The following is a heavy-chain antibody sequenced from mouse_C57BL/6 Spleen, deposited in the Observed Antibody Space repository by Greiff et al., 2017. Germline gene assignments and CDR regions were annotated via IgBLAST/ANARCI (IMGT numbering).Heavy chain of an antibody. D-gene: IGHD1-1*01. CDR3: ARIYYGSRGYFDY. CDR2: IYPGDGDT. J-gene: IGHJ2*01. CDR1: GYAFSSYW. V-gene: IGHV1-80*01. Sequence: VQLQQSGAELVKPGASVKISCKASGYAFSSYWMNWVKQRPGKGLEWIGQIYPGDGDTNYNGKFKGKATLTADKSSSTAYMQLSSLTSEDSAVYFCARIYYGSRGYFDYWGQGTTLTVSS.